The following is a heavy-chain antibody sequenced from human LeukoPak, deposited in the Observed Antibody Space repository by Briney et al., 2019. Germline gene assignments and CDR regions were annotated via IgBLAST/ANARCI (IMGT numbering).Heavy chain of an antibody. Sequence: GSLILSCAASGFTFSSYWMYWVRQAPGKGLVGVSRISGDGSSTSYADSVKGRFTISRDNAKNTMYLQMNSLIAEDTAVYYCARSRGSYSPGAFDYWGQGTLVTVSS. CDR3: ARSRGSYSPGAFDY. CDR1: GFTFSSYW. D-gene: IGHD1-26*01. V-gene: IGHV3-74*01. CDR2: ISGDGSST. J-gene: IGHJ4*02.